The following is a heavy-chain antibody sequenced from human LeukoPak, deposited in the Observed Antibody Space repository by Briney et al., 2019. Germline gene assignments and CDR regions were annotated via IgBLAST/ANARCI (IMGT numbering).Heavy chain of an antibody. J-gene: IGHJ5*02. CDR3: ARASDGYRKPHWFDP. V-gene: IGHV4-34*01. CDR1: GGSLSGYY. D-gene: IGHD5-24*01. CDR2: INHSGST. Sequence: PSETLSLTCAVYGGSLSGYYWSWIHQPPGKGLEWIGEINHSGSTNYNPSLKSRVTISVDTSKNQFSLKLSSVTAADTAVYYCARASDGYRKPHWFDPWGQGTLVTVSS.